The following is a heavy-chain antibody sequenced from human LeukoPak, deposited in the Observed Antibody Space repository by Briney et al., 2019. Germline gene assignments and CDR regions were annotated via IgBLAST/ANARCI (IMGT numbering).Heavy chain of an antibody. J-gene: IGHJ4*02. Sequence: PGGSLRPSCTASGFAFVDYAISWFRQTPGKGLEWVGFVRSKPDAETTEYAASVKGRFTISRDDSKSIAYLQTNSLKTEDSAAYYCSRDRAGYYHSTGYYWWDYWGQGTLVTVSS. V-gene: IGHV3-49*03. CDR1: GFAFVDYA. D-gene: IGHD3-22*01. CDR2: VRSKPDAETT. CDR3: SRDRAGYYHSTGYYWWDY.